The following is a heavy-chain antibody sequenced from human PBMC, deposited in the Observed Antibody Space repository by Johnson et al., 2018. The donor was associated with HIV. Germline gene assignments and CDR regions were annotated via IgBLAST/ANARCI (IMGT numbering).Heavy chain of an antibody. CDR3: AKGDKAYSYPLDAFDI. CDR1: GFTFSSYG. J-gene: IGHJ3*02. CDR2: IWYDGSNK. D-gene: IGHD5-18*01. V-gene: IGHV3-33*06. Sequence: QVQLVESGGGVVQPGRSLRLSCAASGFTFSSYGMHWVRQAPGKGLEWVAVIWYDGSNKYYADSVKGRFTISRDNSKNTLYLQMNSLRAEDTAVYYCAKGDKAYSYPLDAFDIWGQGTMVTVSS.